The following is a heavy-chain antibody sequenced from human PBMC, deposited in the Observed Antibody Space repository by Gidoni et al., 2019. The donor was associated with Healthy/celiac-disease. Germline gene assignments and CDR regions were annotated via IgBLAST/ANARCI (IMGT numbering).Heavy chain of an antibody. Sequence: QVQLVASGGGVVQPGRSLRLSCAASGFTFSSYAMHWVRQAPGKGLEWVAVISYDGSNKYYADSVKGRFTISRDNSKNTLYLQMNSLRAEDTAVYYCARGVHLDYWGQGTLVTVSS. CDR2: ISYDGSNK. CDR1: GFTFSSYA. D-gene: IGHD1-1*01. V-gene: IGHV3-30-3*01. J-gene: IGHJ4*02. CDR3: ARGVHLDY.